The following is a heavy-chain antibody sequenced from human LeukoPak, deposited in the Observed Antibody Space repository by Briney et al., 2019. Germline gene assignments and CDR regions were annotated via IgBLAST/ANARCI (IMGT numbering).Heavy chain of an antibody. Sequence: GRSLRLSCAASGFTVSTNYMSWVRQAPGRGLEWVSVIYSGGNTYYADSVKGRFTISRDNSKNTLYLQMSSLRAEDTAVYYCARDSGTTVGYFDYWGQGTLVTVSS. V-gene: IGHV3-66*01. D-gene: IGHD4-23*01. CDR3: ARDSGTTVGYFDY. CDR2: IYSGGNT. CDR1: GFTVSTNY. J-gene: IGHJ4*02.